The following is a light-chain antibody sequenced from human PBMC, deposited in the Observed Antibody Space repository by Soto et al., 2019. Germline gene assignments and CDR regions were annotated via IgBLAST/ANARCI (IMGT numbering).Light chain of an antibody. V-gene: IGKV3D-20*02. CDR3: QQRSNWPIT. J-gene: IGKJ5*01. Sequence: IGLKQSPGTLSLSPGERATLSCRASQSVRSNFLAWYQQKPGQAPRLLIYGASNRATGIPDRFSGSGSGTDHTLTISSLEPEDSAVYYCQQRSNWPITFGQGTRLEIK. CDR2: GAS. CDR1: QSVRSNF.